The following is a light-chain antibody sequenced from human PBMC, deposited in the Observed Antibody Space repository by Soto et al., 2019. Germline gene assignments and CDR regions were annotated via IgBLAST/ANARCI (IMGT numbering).Light chain of an antibody. CDR2: DAS. CDR3: QHRSKWGN. CDR1: QSVSSY. V-gene: IGKV3-11*01. J-gene: IGKJ4*01. Sequence: EVVLTQSPATLSLSPGERATLSCRAGQSVSSYLAWYQQKPGQAPRLLIYDASNRATGIPARFSGSGSGTDFALSISRLEPQDFAVYFSQHRSKWGNFRGGTKV.